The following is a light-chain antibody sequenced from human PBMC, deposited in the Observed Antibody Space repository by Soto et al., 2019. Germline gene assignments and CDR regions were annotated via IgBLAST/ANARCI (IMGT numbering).Light chain of an antibody. J-gene: IGLJ1*01. CDR1: SSDVGGYNY. CDR3: SSCTSSSTCV. Sequence: QSHLAQPAGVSFSPGHAITISCTGTSSDVGGYNYVSWYQQHPGKAPKLMIYEVSNRPSGVSNRFSGSKSGNTASLTISGLQAEDEADYYCSSCTSSSTCVFGNGTKGTVL. V-gene: IGLV2-14*01. CDR2: EVS.